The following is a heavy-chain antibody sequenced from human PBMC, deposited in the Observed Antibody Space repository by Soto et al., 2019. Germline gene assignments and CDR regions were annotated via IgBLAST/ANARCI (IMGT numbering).Heavy chain of an antibody. V-gene: IGHV3-30*18. J-gene: IGHJ4*02. D-gene: IGHD3-16*01. CDR1: GFTFSSYA. Sequence: QVQLVESGGGVVQPGRSLRLSCAASGFTFSSYAMHWVRQAPGKGLEWVAVISYDGSDKYYADYVKGRFTISRDNSKNTNNLQMNDLRADDTAGYYCAKALGELWPASYDYWGQGTLITVSS. CDR2: ISYDGSDK. CDR3: AKALGELWPASYDY.